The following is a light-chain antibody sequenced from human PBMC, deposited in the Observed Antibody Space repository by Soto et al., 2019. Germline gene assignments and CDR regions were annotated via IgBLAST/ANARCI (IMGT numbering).Light chain of an antibody. CDR2: GAS. Sequence: IVLTQSPVSLSLSPGGRATLSCRASQSVSSSYLAWYQQKPGQAPRLLIYGASSRATGIPDRFSGSGSGTEFTPTISSLQSEDFAVYYCQQYNNWPRTFGQGTKVDIK. CDR3: QQYNNWPRT. V-gene: IGKV3-20*01. CDR1: QSVSSSY. J-gene: IGKJ1*01.